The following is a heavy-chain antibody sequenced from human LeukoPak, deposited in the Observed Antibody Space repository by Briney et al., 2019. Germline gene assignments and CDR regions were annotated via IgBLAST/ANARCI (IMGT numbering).Heavy chain of an antibody. CDR3: AASSSSWGTYYYGMDV. V-gene: IGHV3-7*01. CDR1: GFTFSSYW. Sequence: GGSLRLSCAASGFTFSSYWMSWVRQAPGKGLEWVANIRQDGSEKYYVDSVKGRFTISRDNAKNSLYLQMNSLRAEDTAVYYCAASSSSWGTYYYGMDVWGQGTTVTVSS. CDR2: IRQDGSEK. J-gene: IGHJ6*02. D-gene: IGHD6-13*01.